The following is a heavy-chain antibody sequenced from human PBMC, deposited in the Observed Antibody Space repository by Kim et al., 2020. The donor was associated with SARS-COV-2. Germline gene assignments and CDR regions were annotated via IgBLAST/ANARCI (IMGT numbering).Heavy chain of an antibody. CDR3: AKDISYDSSGYYYYYGMDV. V-gene: IGHV3-43*02. CDR1: GFTFDDYA. CDR2: ISGDGGST. Sequence: GGSLRLSCAASGFTFDDYAMHWVRQAPGKGLEWVSLISGDGGSTYYADSVKGRFTISRDNSKNSLYLQMNSLRTEDTALYYCAKDISYDSSGYYYYYGMDVWGQGTTVTVSS. J-gene: IGHJ6*02. D-gene: IGHD3-22*01.